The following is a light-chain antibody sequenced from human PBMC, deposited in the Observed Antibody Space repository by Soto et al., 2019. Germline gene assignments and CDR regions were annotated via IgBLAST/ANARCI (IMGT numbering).Light chain of an antibody. J-gene: IGKJ5*01. Sequence: EIVMTQSPDTLFVSPGERATLSCRASQSIHTSLAWYQQKSGKPPRLVIYDSTLRANGVPDRFGGSRSGTEFTLTINSLEPEDFAVYYCQQRNVWPPITFGQGTRLEI. CDR2: DST. V-gene: IGKV3-11*01. CDR3: QQRNVWPPIT. CDR1: QSIHTS.